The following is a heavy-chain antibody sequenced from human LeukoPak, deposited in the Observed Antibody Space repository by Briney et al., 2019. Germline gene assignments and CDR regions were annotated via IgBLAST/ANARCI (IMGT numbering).Heavy chain of an antibody. J-gene: IGHJ5*02. V-gene: IGHV4-39*01. Sequence: SETLSLTCNVSGDSINNKTFYWGWIRQPPGKGLEWIGNIYYSGGTYYNPSLKSRVTISVDLSKNQFSLRLSSVTAADTAVYYCARQNNFFAPWGQGTLVTVSS. D-gene: IGHD1-20*01. CDR3: ARQNNFFAP. CDR2: IYYSGGT. CDR1: GDSINNKTFY.